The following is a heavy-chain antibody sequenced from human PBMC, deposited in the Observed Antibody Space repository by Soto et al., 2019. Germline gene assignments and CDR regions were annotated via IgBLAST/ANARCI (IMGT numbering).Heavy chain of an antibody. CDR3: AKAPNIAVAAYYFDY. CDR1: GFSFRSYA. J-gene: IGHJ4*02. D-gene: IGHD6-19*01. Sequence: GGSLRLSCAASGFSFRSYAMHWVRQAPGKGLEWVAVISYDGSNKYYADSVKGRFTISRDNSKNTLYLQMNSLRVEDTAVYYCAKAPNIAVAAYYFDYWXQGTLVTVSS. CDR2: ISYDGSNK. V-gene: IGHV3-30*18.